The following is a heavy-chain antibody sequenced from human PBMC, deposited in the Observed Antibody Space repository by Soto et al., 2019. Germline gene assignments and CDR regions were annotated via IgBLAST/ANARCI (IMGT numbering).Heavy chain of an antibody. J-gene: IGHJ6*02. CDR1: GYTFTSYY. CDR2: INPSGGST. V-gene: IGHV1-46*01. Sequence: QVQLVQSGAEVKKPGASVKVSCKASGYTFTSYYMHWVRQAPGQGLEWMGIINPSGGSTSYAQKFQGSVTMTRDTSTSTVYMEMSSLRSEDTAVYYCARQTTSQNYGMDVWGQGTTVTVSS. D-gene: IGHD1-7*01. CDR3: ARQTTSQNYGMDV.